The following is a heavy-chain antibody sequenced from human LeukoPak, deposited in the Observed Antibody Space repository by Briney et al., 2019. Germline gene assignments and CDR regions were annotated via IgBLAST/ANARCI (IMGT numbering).Heavy chain of an antibody. CDR1: GFTFDDYA. D-gene: IGHD2-15*01. J-gene: IGHJ4*02. CDR3: AKDVSLGSCSGGSCSAHFDS. V-gene: IGHV3-9*03. Sequence: PGGSLRLSCAASGFTFDDYAMHWVRQAPGKGLEWVSGISWNSGSRVYVDSVKGRFTISRDNAKDSLYLQMDSLRPEDMALYYCAKDVSLGSCSGGSCSAHFDSWGQGTLVTVSS. CDR2: ISWNSGSR.